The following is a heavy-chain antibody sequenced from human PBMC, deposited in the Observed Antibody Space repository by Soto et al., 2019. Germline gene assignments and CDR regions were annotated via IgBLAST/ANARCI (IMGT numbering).Heavy chain of an antibody. D-gene: IGHD3-10*01. V-gene: IGHV3-11*01. CDR1: GFTFSDYY. CDR3: ARDLCKTLSSGPGAGYY. J-gene: IGHJ4*02. CDR2: ISSSGSTI. Sequence: QVQLVESGGGLVKPGGSLRLSCAASGFTFSDYYMSWIRQAPGKGLEWVSYISSSGSTIYYADSVTGRFTISRDNAKNSLYLQMSSLRAEDTAVYYCARDLCKTLSSGPGAGYYWGQGTLVTVSS.